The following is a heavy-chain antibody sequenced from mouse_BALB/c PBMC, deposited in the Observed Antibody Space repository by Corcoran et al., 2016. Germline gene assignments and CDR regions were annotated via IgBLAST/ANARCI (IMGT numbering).Heavy chain of an antibody. Sequence: EVQLQQSGAELVKPGASVKLSCTASGFNIKDTYMHWVKQRPEQGLEWIGRIDPANGNTKYDPKFQGKATIKADTSSYTAYLQLSSLTSEDTAVYYCARSNWLDYWGQGTTLTVSS. J-gene: IGHJ2*01. CDR1: GFNIKDTY. V-gene: IGHV14-3*02. CDR3: ARSNWLDY. CDR2: IDPANGNT. D-gene: IGHD4-1*01.